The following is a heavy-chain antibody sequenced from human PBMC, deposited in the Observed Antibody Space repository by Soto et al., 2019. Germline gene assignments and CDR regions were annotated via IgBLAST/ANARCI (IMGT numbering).Heavy chain of an antibody. D-gene: IGHD6-13*01. V-gene: IGHV3-21*01. CDR1: GLTFSSYW. CDR3: ARVRMYYSSSQAAYYLDY. CDR2: ISSSGTYI. J-gene: IGHJ4*02. Sequence: GGSLRISCAASGLTFSSYWMSWVRQAPGKGLEWVSSISSSGTYIYYADSLKGRFTISRDNAKNSVDLQMNSLRADDTAVYYCARVRMYYSSSQAAYYLDYWGQGVLVTVSS.